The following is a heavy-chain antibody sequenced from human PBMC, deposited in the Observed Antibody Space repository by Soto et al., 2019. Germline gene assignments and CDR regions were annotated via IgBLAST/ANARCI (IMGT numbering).Heavy chain of an antibody. J-gene: IGHJ4*02. V-gene: IGHV3-30*18. CDR1: GFTFSSYG. CDR2: ISYDGSNK. CDR3: AKDKFFGSGSYFDY. D-gene: IGHD3-10*01. Sequence: ESGGGVVQPGRSLRLSCAASGFTFSSYGMHWVRQAPGKGLEWVAVISYDGSNKYYADSVKGRFTISRDNSKNTLYLQMNSLRAEDTAVYYCAKDKFFGSGSYFDYWGQGTLVTVSS.